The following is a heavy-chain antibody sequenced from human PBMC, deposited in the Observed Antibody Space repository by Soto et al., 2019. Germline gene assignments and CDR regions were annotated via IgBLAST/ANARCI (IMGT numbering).Heavy chain of an antibody. CDR2: ISWNSGTI. D-gene: IGHD2-8*02. CDR3: AKSTGGTANGMGV. Sequence: EVQVVESEGGLVQPGRSLRLSCAASGLSFDDYAMHWVRQAPGKGLEWVSGISWNSGTIGYADSVKGRFTISRDNAKNSLYLQMNSLRAEDTALYYCAKSTGGTANGMGVWGQGTTVTVSS. V-gene: IGHV3-9*01. J-gene: IGHJ6*02. CDR1: GLSFDDYA.